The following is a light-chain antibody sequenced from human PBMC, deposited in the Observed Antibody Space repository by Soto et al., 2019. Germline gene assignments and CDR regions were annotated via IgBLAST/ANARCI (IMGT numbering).Light chain of an antibody. CDR3: QHSYSLIT. CDR2: DAS. Sequence: EIVLTQSPATLSLSPGERATLSCRASQSVNSYLAWYQLKPGQAPRLLIYDASNRATGIPDRFSGSGSGTELTLTISIFEYVDFAYYYCQHSYSLITFGQGTRLEIK. J-gene: IGKJ5*01. CDR1: QSVNSY. V-gene: IGKV3-11*01.